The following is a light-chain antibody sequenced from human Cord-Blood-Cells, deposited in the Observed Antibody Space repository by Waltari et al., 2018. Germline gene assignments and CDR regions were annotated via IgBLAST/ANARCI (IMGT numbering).Light chain of an antibody. V-gene: IGKV1-8*01. Sequence: AIRMTQSPSSFSASTGDSVTITCRASQGISSYLDWYQQKPGKAPKLLIYAASTLQSGVPSRFSGSGSGTDFTLTISFLQSEDFATYYCQQYYSYPLTFGGGTKVEIK. CDR3: QQYYSYPLT. J-gene: IGKJ4*01. CDR2: AAS. CDR1: QGISSY.